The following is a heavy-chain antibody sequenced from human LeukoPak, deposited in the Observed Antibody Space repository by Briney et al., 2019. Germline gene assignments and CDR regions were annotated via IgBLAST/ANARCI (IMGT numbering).Heavy chain of an antibody. V-gene: IGHV1-69*01. J-gene: IGHJ4*02. CDR3: ASEYCSSTSCYYFDY. D-gene: IGHD2-2*01. Sequence: SVKVSCKASGGTFSSYAISWVRQAPGQGLEWMGGIIPIFGTANYAQKFQGRVTITADESTSTAYMELSSLRSEDTAVYYSASEYCSSTSCYYFDYWGQGTLVTVSS. CDR2: IIPIFGTA. CDR1: GGTFSSYA.